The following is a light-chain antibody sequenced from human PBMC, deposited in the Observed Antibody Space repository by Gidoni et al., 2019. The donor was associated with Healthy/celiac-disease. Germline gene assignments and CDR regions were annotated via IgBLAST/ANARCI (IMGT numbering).Light chain of an antibody. CDR3: QAWDSSHVV. Sequence: SYELTQPPSVSVSPGQTASIPCSGDKWGDKYACWYQQKPAQSPVLVIYQDSKRPSAIPERFSGSNSGTTATLTISGTQAMDEADYSCQAWDSSHVVFGGGTKLTVL. J-gene: IGLJ2*01. V-gene: IGLV3-1*01. CDR2: QDS. CDR1: KWGDKY.